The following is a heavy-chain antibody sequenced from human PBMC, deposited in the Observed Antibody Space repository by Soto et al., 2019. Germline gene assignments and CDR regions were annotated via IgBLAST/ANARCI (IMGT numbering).Heavy chain of an antibody. CDR2: IFPKSGGT. D-gene: IGHD3-16*01. CDR3: AREGMYHYETKDYYPSTYGLDV. J-gene: IGHJ6*02. V-gene: IGHV1-2*02. CDR1: GYSFTGYY. Sequence: QAQLMQSGAEVKKPGASVKVSCKSSGYSFTGYYLHWVRQAPGQGPEWMGWIFPKSGGTKSAQKFQGRVTMTRDTSISTAYMELKRLRSDDTAVYFCAREGMYHYETKDYYPSTYGLDVWGQGTTVTVSS.